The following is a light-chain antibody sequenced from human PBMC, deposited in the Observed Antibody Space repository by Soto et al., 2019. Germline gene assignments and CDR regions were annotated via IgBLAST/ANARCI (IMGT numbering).Light chain of an antibody. J-gene: IGKJ1*01. CDR3: QQYGSSPRT. Sequence: AIRVTQSPSSLSASIGDGVTITCRASQGIRNELGWYQQKPGKAPKLLIYAASNLQSGVPSRFSGSGSGTDFTLTISRLEPEDFAVYYCQQYGSSPRTFGQGTKVDI. V-gene: IGKV1-6*01. CDR2: AAS. CDR1: QGIRNE.